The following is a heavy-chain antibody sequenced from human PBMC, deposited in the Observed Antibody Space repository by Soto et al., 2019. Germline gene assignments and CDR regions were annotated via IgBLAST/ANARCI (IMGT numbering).Heavy chain of an antibody. CDR1: GLTFINYA. J-gene: IGHJ6*02. Sequence: GGSLRLSCAASGLTFINYAMSGVRQAPGKGLEWVSAISGSGGSTYYADSVKGRFTISRDNSKNTLYLQMNSLRAEDTAVYYCATPFWSGIIDFGMDVWGQGTTVTVSS. D-gene: IGHD3-3*01. V-gene: IGHV3-23*01. CDR2: ISGSGGST. CDR3: ATPFWSGIIDFGMDV.